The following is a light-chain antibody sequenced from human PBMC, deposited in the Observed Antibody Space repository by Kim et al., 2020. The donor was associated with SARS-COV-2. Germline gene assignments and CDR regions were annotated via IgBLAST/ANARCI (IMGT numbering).Light chain of an antibody. V-gene: IGLV4-69*01. Sequence: ASVKLTCTLSSGHSSYAIAWHQQQPEKGPRYLMKLNSDGSHSKGDGIPDRFSGSSSGAERYLTISSLQSEDEADYYCQTWVTGIWVFGGGTQLTVL. CDR1: SGHSSYA. CDR3: QTWVTGIWV. CDR2: LNSDGSH. J-gene: IGLJ3*02.